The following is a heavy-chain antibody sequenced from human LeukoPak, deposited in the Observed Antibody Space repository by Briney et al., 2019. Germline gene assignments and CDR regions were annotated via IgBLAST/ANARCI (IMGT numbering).Heavy chain of an antibody. J-gene: IGHJ4*02. CDR2: IYPGDSET. V-gene: IGHV5-51*01. Sequence: RPGEFLKISCKGSGYSFTNYWIAWVRQMPGKGLEWMGIIYPGDSETTYSPSFQGQVTLSADKSITTTFLQWSSLKASDTAMYYCARGRGYCSSSSCHDFDFWGQGTQVTVSS. CDR1: GYSFTNYW. CDR3: ARGRGYCSSSSCHDFDF. D-gene: IGHD2-2*01.